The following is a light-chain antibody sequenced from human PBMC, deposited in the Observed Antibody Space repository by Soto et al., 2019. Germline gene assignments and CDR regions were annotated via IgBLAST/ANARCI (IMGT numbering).Light chain of an antibody. CDR2: GNS. CDR1: SPNIGAGYD. Sequence: VLTHPPSVCGAPGQRVAISCTGSSPNIGAGYDVHWYQQLPGTAPKLLIYGNSNRPSGVPDRFSGSKSGTSASLAITGLQAEDEADYYCQSYDSSLSGYVFGTGTKVTVL. V-gene: IGLV1-40*01. J-gene: IGLJ1*01. CDR3: QSYDSSLSGYV.